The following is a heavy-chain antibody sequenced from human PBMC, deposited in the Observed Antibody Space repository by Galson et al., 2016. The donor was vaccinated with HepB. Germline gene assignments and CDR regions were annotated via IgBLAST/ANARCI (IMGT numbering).Heavy chain of an antibody. V-gene: IGHV5-51*01. CDR3: GRIGYSSGPDY. J-gene: IGHJ4*02. Sequence: QSGAEVKKPGESLKISCQGSGYRFTTYWIGWVRQMPGIGLEWMGIIYPGDSETKYSPSFQGQVTISVDKSISTVYLQWSGLKASDTAMYYCGRIGYSSGPDYWGQGTLVTVSS. CDR1: GYRFTTYW. D-gene: IGHD6-19*01. CDR2: IYPGDSET.